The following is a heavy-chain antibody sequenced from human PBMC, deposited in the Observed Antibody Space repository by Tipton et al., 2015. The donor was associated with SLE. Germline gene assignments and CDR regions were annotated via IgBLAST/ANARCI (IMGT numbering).Heavy chain of an antibody. Sequence: LRLSCTVSGYSITTGYYWGWIRQPPGKGLEWIGSLYHSGDTHYNPSLESRVTISVDSSKNQFSLKLSSVTAADTAVYYCARIGWYYYDSSGLIDSWGQGTLVTVSS. J-gene: IGHJ4*02. V-gene: IGHV4-38-2*02. D-gene: IGHD3-22*01. CDR3: ARIGWYYYDSSGLIDS. CDR2: LYHSGDT. CDR1: GYSITTGYY.